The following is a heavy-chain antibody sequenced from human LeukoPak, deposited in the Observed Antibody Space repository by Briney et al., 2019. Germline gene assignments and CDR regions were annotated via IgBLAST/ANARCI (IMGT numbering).Heavy chain of an antibody. CDR3: ARVSDIVVVPAALPWFDP. D-gene: IGHD2-2*01. Sequence: ASVKVSCKASGYTFTTYGISWVRQAPGQGLEWMGWISAYNGNTNYAQKLQGRVTMTTDTSTSTAYMELRSLRSDDTAVYYCARVSDIVVVPAALPWFDPWGQGTLVTVSS. J-gene: IGHJ5*02. V-gene: IGHV1-18*01. CDR2: ISAYNGNT. CDR1: GYTFTTYG.